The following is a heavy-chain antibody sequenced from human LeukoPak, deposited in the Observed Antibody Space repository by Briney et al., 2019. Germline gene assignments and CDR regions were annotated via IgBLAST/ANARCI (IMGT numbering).Heavy chain of an antibody. CDR1: GFTVSSNY. Sequence: GGSLRLYCAASGFTVSSNYMSWVRQAPGKGLEWVSVIYSGGSTYYADSVKGRLTISRDNSKNTLYLQMNSLRAEDTAVYYCARDLTRYYDSSGYYLWGQGTLVTASS. CDR3: ARDLTRYYDSSGYYL. CDR2: IYSGGST. J-gene: IGHJ4*02. V-gene: IGHV3-53*01. D-gene: IGHD3-22*01.